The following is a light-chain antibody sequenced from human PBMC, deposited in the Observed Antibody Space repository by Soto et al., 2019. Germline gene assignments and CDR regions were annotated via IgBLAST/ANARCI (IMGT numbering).Light chain of an antibody. CDR3: SSFAGSNNFPYV. CDR1: SSDVGAYDY. J-gene: IGLJ1*01. CDR2: EIN. V-gene: IGLV2-8*01. Sequence: QSVLTQPPSASGSPGQSVTISCTGTSSDVGAYDYVSWYQQHPGKAPKLVTYEINKRPSGVPDRFSGSKSGNTASLTVSGLQAEGEADYYCSSFAGSNNFPYVFGTGTKVTVL.